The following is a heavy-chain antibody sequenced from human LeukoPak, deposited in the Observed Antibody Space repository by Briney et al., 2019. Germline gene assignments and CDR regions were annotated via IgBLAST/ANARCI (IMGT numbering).Heavy chain of an antibody. D-gene: IGHD3-22*01. CDR1: GFTFDDYA. V-gene: IGHV3-9*01. Sequence: AGGSLRLSCAASGFTFDDYAMHWVRQPPGKGLEWVSGISWNSGSIGYADSVKGRFTISRDNAKNSLYLQMNSLRAEDTALYYCAKGAGRIVVVTYFDYWGQGTLVTVSS. CDR2: ISWNSGSI. CDR3: AKGAGRIVVVTYFDY. J-gene: IGHJ4*02.